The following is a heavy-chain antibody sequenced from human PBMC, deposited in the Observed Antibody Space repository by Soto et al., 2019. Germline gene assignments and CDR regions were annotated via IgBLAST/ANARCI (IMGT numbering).Heavy chain of an antibody. Sequence: PGGSLRLSCAASGFTFSSYAMHWVRQAPGKGLEWVAVISYDGSNKYYADSVKGRFTISRDNAKNTLYLQMNSLRAEDTAVYYSARGSNHFDYWGQGALDTVSS. CDR3: ARGSNHFDY. D-gene: IGHD4-4*01. CDR2: ISYDGSNK. J-gene: IGHJ4*02. CDR1: GFTFSSYA. V-gene: IGHV3-30-3*01.